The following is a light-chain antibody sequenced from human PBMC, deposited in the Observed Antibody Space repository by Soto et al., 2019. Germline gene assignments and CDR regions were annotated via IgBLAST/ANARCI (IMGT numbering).Light chain of an antibody. J-gene: IGKJ4*01. CDR2: DAS. V-gene: IGKV3-15*01. CDR1: QSVSSN. Sequence: EIVMTQSPATLSLSPGERATLSCRASQSVSSNLAWYQQKPGQAPRLLIYDASTRATGIPARFSGSGSGTDFTLTISSLQSEDFAVYYCQQYNIWPPLTFGGGTKVEIK. CDR3: QQYNIWPPLT.